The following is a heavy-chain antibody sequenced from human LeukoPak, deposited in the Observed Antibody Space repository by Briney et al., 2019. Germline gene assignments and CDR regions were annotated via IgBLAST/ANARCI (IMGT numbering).Heavy chain of an antibody. CDR2: INPNSGGT. V-gene: IGHV1-2*02. CDR1: GYPFRSYV. CDR3: ARTQNYYDSSGYYYFDY. Sequence: ASVKVSCKASGYPFRSYVIHWLRQAPGQGLGWMGWINPNSGGTNYAQKFQGRVTMTRDTPISTAYMELSRLRSDDTAVYYCARTQNYYDSSGYYYFDYWGQGTLVTVSS. D-gene: IGHD3-22*01. J-gene: IGHJ4*02.